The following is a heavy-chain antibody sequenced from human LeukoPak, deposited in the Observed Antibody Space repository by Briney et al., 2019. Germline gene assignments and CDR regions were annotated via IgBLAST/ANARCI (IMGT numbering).Heavy chain of an antibody. CDR3: AKRDTSGWYYFDY. J-gene: IGHJ4*02. D-gene: IGHD6-19*01. CDR2: FDSGGHT. CDR1: GFTFSNYA. Sequence: GGSLTLSCAASGFTFSNYAKSWGRKAQRPGKGWVWTFDSGGHTYFADSVKGRFTISRDNSKNTLYLQMNSLRAEDTAVYYCAKRDTSGWYYFDYWGQGTLVTVSS. V-gene: IGHV3-23*01.